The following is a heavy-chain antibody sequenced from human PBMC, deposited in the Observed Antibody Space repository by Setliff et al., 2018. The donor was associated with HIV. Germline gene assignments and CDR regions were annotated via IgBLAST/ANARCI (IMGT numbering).Heavy chain of an antibody. CDR1: GDSIISSRNF. CDR3: ARARGLQDSGYDYVLYYFDY. J-gene: IGHJ4*02. D-gene: IGHD5-12*01. V-gene: IGHV4-39*07. Sequence: SETLSLPCTVSGDSIISSRNFWGWIRQPPGKGLEWIGNIHSSGSTYYNPSPKSLVTISVDTSKNQFSLKLTSVTAADTAVYYCARARGLQDSGYDYVLYYFDYWGQGTLVTGS. CDR2: IHSSGST.